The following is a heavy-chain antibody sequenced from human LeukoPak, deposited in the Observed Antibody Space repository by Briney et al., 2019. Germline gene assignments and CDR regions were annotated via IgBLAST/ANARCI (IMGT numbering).Heavy chain of an antibody. CDR2: IKPDGSEK. V-gene: IGHV3-7*01. Sequence: GVSLRLSCAASGFTFSDYWMTWVRQAPGKGLVWVATIKPDGSEKFYGDFVKGRFTISRDNAKNSLYLQINSLRAEDTAIYYCARARIDYWGQGTLVTVSS. CDR3: ARARIDY. J-gene: IGHJ4*02. CDR1: GFTFSDYW.